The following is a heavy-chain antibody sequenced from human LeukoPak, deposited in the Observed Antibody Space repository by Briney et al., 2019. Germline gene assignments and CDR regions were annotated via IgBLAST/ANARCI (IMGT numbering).Heavy chain of an antibody. CDR1: GGSISSYY. CDR2: IYYSGST. J-gene: IGHJ4*02. V-gene: IGHV4-59*12. Sequence: SETLSLTCTVSGGSISSYYWSWIRQPPGKGLEWIGYIYYSGSTNYNPSLKSRVTISVDTSKNQFSLKLSSVTAADTAVYYCAGEGHYYDSSGYYYGGEDYWGQGTLVTVSS. CDR3: AGEGHYYDSSGYYYGGEDY. D-gene: IGHD3-22*01.